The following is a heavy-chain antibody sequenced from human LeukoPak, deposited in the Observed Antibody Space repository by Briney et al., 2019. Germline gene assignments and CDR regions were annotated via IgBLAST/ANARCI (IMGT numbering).Heavy chain of an antibody. V-gene: IGHV3-48*02. Sequence: GGSLRLSCAASGFTFSSYSMNWVRQAPGKGLEWVSYISSSSSTIYCADSVKGRFTISRDNAKNSLYLQMNSLRDEDTAVYYCARNRAIDGYNYPPAEYFQHWGQGTLVTVSS. J-gene: IGHJ1*01. CDR1: GFTFSSYS. CDR2: ISSSSSTI. CDR3: ARNRAIDGYNYPPAEYFQH. D-gene: IGHD5-12*01.